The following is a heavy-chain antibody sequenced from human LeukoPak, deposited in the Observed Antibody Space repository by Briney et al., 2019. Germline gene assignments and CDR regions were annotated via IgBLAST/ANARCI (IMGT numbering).Heavy chain of an antibody. CDR1: GFTFSSYG. CDR3: ASHDYDSSGCDY. D-gene: IGHD3-22*01. J-gene: IGHJ4*02. V-gene: IGHV3-30*03. CDR2: ISYDGSNK. Sequence: GGSLRLSCAASGFTFSSYGMHWVHQAPGKGLAWVAVISYDGSNKYYADSVKGRFTISRDNSKNTLYLQMNSLRAEDTAVYYCASHDYDSSGCDYWGQGTLVTVSS.